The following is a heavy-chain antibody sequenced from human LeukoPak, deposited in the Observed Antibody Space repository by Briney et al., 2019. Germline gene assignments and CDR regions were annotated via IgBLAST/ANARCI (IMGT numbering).Heavy chain of an antibody. CDR3: ARDPWYYYDSSGYYYYYGMDV. CDR2: IIPIFGTA. J-gene: IGHJ6*02. D-gene: IGHD3-22*01. V-gene: IGHV1-69*13. Sequence: SVKVSCKASGGTXSSYAISWVRQAPGQGLEWLGGIIPIFGTAIYAQNFQGRVTITADASTRTAYMELSSLRSEDTAVYYCARDPWYYYDSSGYYYYYGMDVWGQGTTVTVSS. CDR1: GGTXSSYA.